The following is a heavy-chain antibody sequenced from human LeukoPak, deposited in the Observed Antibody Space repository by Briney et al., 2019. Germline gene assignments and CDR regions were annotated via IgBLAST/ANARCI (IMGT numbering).Heavy chain of an antibody. J-gene: IGHJ3*02. CDR1: GGSISSGSYY. CDR3: ARVGWGREADAFDI. D-gene: IGHD2-21*02. V-gene: IGHV4-61*02. Sequence: SETLSLTCTVSGGSISSGSYYWSWIRQPAGKGLEWIGRIYTSGSTNYNPSLRSRVTISVDTSKNQFSLKLSSVTAADTAVYYCARVGWGREADAFDIWGQGTMVTVSS. CDR2: IYTSGST.